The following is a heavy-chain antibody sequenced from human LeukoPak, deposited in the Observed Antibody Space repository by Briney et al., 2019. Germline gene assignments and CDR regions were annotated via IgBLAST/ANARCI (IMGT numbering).Heavy chain of an antibody. CDR1: VGSISSGGYY. D-gene: IGHD5-18*01. Sequence: PSQTLALTCTVSVGSISSGGYYWSWIRQHPGRGLEWIGYIYYSGSTYYNPSLKSRVTISVDTSKNQFSLKLSSVTAADTAVYYCARGVAQISPGYSYGSRAHDAFDIWGQGTMVTVSS. J-gene: IGHJ3*02. V-gene: IGHV4-31*03. CDR2: IYYSGST. CDR3: ARGVAQISPGYSYGSRAHDAFDI.